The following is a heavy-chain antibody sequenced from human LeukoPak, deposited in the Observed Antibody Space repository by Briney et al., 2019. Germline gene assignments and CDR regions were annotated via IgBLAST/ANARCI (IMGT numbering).Heavy chain of an antibody. CDR1: GGPFSAYY. J-gene: IGHJ4*02. CDR2: IHYGGST. V-gene: IGHV4-34*01. CDR3: ASHDYGDSSFDY. Sequence: SETLSLTCVVSGGPFSAYYWSWIRQPPGKGLEWIGEIHYGGSTTYNPSLNSRVTISIDTSKNQFSLRLNSVTAADTSVYYCASHDYGDSSFDYWGQGTLVTVSS. D-gene: IGHD4-17*01.